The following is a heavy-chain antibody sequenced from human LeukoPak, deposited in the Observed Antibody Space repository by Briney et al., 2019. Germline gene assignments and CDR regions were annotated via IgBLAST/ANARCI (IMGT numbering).Heavy chain of an antibody. CDR2: IWYDGSDI. V-gene: IGHV3-33*01. D-gene: IGHD6-13*01. CDR1: GFTFSSDG. J-gene: IGHJ4*02. CDR3: AREHPRADIAAAGTNEDYYFDY. Sequence: GGSLRLSCAASGFTFSSDGMHWVRQAPGKGLEWVAVIWYDGSDIYYADSVKGRFTISRDNSKNTLYLQMNSLRAEDTAVYYCAREHPRADIAAAGTNEDYYFDYWGQGTLVTVSS.